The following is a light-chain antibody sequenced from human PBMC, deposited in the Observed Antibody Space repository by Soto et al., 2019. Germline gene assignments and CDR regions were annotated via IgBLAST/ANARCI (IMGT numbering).Light chain of an antibody. Sequence: EIVLTQSPATLSLSPGDRATLSCRAGQRVSSYLAWYQQKPGQAPRILIYDASNRATGIPARFSGSGSGTDFTLTITRLEPEDFAVYYCQQRSNWPSTFGGGTKVEIK. J-gene: IGKJ4*01. V-gene: IGKV3-11*01. CDR1: QRVSSY. CDR2: DAS. CDR3: QQRSNWPST.